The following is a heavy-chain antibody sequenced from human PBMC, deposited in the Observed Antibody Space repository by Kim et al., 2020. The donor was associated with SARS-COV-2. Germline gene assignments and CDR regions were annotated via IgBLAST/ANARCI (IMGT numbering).Heavy chain of an antibody. J-gene: IGHJ6*02. CDR3: ARDYYYYGMDV. Sequence: TYSNPSLKSRVTISVDTSKNQFSLKLSSVTAADTAVYYCARDYYYYGMDVWGQGTTVTVSS. V-gene: IGHV4-39*02. CDR2: T.